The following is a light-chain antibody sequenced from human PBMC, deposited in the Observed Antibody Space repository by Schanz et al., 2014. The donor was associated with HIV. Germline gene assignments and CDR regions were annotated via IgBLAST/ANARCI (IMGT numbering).Light chain of an antibody. CDR3: SSYAGSNNSPRV. J-gene: IGLJ1*01. CDR1: SSDVGNYNY. CDR2: DVS. Sequence: QSALTQPASVSGSPGQSITISCTGTSSDVGNYNYVSWYQQLPGKVPKLMIYDVSNRASGVSNRFSGSKSGNTASLTISGLQAEDEADYYCSSYAGSNNSPRVFGTGTKLTVL. V-gene: IGLV2-14*03.